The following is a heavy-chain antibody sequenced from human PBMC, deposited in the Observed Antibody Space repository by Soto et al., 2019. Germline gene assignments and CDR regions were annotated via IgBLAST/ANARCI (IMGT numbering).Heavy chain of an antibody. Sequence: SETLSLTCTVSGGSIISGDYYWSWIRQPPGKGLEWIGYIYYSGSTYYNPSLKSRVTISVDTSKNQFSLKLSSVTAADTAVYYCASSFLYGDSSPFDYWGQGTLVTVSS. CDR2: IYYSGST. D-gene: IGHD4-17*01. CDR3: ASSFLYGDSSPFDY. J-gene: IGHJ4*02. CDR1: GGSIISGDYY. V-gene: IGHV4-30-4*01.